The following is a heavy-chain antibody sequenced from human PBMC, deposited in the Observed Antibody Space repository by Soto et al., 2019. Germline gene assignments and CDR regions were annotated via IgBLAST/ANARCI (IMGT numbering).Heavy chain of an antibody. CDR1: RGSISNYY. D-gene: IGHD1-1*01. J-gene: IGHJ6*03. CDR2: IYYSGST. V-gene: IGHV4-59*01. CDR3: ARLGNWNHQQFCYMVD. Sequence: SETLSLTCTVSRGSISNYYWSWIRQPPGKGLEWIGYIYYSGSTNYNPSLKSRVTISVDTSKNQFYLKLSSVPAAATAVYYCARLGNWNHQQFCYMVDLGKETTVTVCS.